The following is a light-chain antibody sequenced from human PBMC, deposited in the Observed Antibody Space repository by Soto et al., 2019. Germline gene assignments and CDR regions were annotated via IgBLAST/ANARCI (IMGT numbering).Light chain of an antibody. CDR1: QNISSY. CDR2: AAS. CDR3: QQSYSTPFT. V-gene: IGKV1-39*01. Sequence: DIQMTQSPSSLSASVGDRATITCRASQNISSYLNWYQQKPGEPPKLLIYAASSLQSGVPSRFSGSGSGTDFTLTISSLQPEDFATYYCQQSYSTPFTFGPGTKADIK. J-gene: IGKJ3*01.